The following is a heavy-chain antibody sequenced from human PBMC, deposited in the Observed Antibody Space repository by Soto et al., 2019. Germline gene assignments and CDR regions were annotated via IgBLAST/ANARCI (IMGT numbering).Heavy chain of an antibody. Sequence: SVKVSCKASGGTFSSYAISWVRQAPGQGLEWMGGIIPIFGTANYAQKFQGRVTITADESTSTAYMELSSLRSEDTAVYYCARDGGSGSGWGYFDYWGQGTQVTV. CDR1: GGTFSSYA. V-gene: IGHV1-69*13. CDR2: IIPIFGTA. CDR3: ARDGGSGSGWGYFDY. D-gene: IGHD6-19*01. J-gene: IGHJ4*02.